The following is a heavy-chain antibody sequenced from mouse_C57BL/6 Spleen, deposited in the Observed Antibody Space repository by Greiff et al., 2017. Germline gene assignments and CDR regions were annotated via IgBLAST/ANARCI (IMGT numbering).Heavy chain of an antibody. CDR1: GFTFSSYG. V-gene: IGHV5-6*01. Sequence: EVQLVESGGDLVKPGGSLKLSCAASGFTFSSYGMSWVRQTPDKRLEWVATISSGGSYTYYPDGVKGRFTISRDNAKNTLYLQRSSLKSEDTAMYYCARHAGTGYFDYWGQGTTLTVSS. D-gene: IGHD4-1*01. J-gene: IGHJ2*01. CDR2: ISSGGSYT. CDR3: ARHAGTGYFDY.